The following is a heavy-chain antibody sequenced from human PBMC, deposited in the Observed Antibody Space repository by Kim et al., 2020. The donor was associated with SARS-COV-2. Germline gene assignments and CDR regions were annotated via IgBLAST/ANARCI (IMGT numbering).Heavy chain of an antibody. V-gene: IGHV4-59*01. CDR2: IYYSGST. CDR3: ASYLMTTAAFDI. D-gene: IGHD4-4*01. CDR1: GGSISSYY. Sequence: SETLSLTCTVSGGSISSYYWSWIRQPPGKGLEWIGYIYYSGSTNYNPSLKSRVTISVDTSKNQFSLKLSSVTAADTAVYYCASYLMTTAAFDIWDQGTMVTVSS. J-gene: IGHJ3*02.